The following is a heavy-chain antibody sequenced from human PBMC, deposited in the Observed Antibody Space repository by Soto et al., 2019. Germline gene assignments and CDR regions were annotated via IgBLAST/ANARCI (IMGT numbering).Heavy chain of an antibody. CDR1: GYTFTGYD. J-gene: IGHJ6*03. V-gene: IGHV1-8*01. CDR2: MNPNSGNT. CDR3: ARDPPDYNYYYYYMDV. D-gene: IGHD4-4*01. Sequence: ASVKVSCKASGYTFTGYDINWVRQATGQGLEWMGWMNPNSGNTGYAQKFQGRVTMTRNTSISTAYMELSSLRSEDTAVYYCARDPPDYNYYYYYMDVWGKGTTVTVSS.